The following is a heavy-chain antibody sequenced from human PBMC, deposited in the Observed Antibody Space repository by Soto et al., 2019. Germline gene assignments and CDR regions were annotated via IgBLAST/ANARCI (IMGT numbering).Heavy chain of an antibody. CDR3: ASEVRQWLGRTHGGLADY. D-gene: IGHD6-19*01. V-gene: IGHV3-7*03. CDR1: GFTFSSYW. CDR2: IKQDGSEK. Sequence: EVQLVESGGGLVQPGGTLRLSCAASGFTFSSYWMSWVRQAPGKRLEWVANIKQDGSEKYYVDSVKGRFTISRDNAKNSLYLLMNSLRAEDTAVYYCASEVRQWLGRTHGGLADYWGQGTLVTVSS. J-gene: IGHJ4*02.